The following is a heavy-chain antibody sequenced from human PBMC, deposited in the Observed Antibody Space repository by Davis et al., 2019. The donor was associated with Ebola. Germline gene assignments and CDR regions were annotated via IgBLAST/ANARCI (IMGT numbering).Heavy chain of an antibody. J-gene: IGHJ5*02. V-gene: IGHV3-9*01. D-gene: IGHD4-17*01. CDR3: ARGGDYGDYVYNWFDP. CDR2: ISWNSGSI. Sequence: PGGSLRLSCAASGFTFDDYAMHWVRQAPGKGLDWVSGISWNSGSIGSADSVKGRFTISRDNAKNSLYLQMNSLRDKDTAVYYCARGGDYGDYVYNWFDPWGQGTLVTVSS. CDR1: GFTFDDYA.